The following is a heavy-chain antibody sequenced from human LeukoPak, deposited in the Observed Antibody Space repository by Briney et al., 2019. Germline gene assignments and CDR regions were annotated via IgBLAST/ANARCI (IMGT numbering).Heavy chain of an antibody. CDR3: ARGSSGYIFDY. CDR2: IYYSGST. V-gene: IGHV4-59*12. D-gene: IGHD3-22*01. J-gene: IGHJ4*02. Sequence: SETLSLTCTVSGGSISSYYWSWIRQPPGKGLEWIGYIYYSGSTNYKSSLKSRVTISVDTSKNQFSLKLSSVTAADTAVYYCARGSSGYIFDYWGQGTLVTVSS. CDR1: GGSISSYY.